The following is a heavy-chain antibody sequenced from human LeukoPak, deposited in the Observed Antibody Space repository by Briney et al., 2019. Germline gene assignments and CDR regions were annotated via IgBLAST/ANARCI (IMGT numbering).Heavy chain of an antibody. J-gene: IGHJ3*02. CDR1: GGSINSDNW. V-gene: IGHV4-4*02. CDR2: IYHSGNT. D-gene: IGHD2-15*01. CDR3: ASRAYCSGGSCYSRNAFDI. Sequence: SETLSLTCTVSGGSINSDNWWSWVRQPPGKGLEWIGEIYHSGNTNYNPSLKSRVTISVDKSKNQFSLKLSSVTAADTAVYYCASRAYCSGGSCYSRNAFDIWGQGIMVTVSS.